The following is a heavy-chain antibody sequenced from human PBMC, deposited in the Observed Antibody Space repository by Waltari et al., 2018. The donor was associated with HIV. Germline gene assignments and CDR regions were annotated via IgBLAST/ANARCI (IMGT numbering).Heavy chain of an antibody. CDR3: ALSSYPNTTGLYVNWFDP. CDR2: IIPGFCTT. D-gene: IGHD6-19*01. V-gene: IGHV1-69*01. J-gene: IGHJ5*02. CDR1: RDTFNNYA. Sequence: QVQLVQTGTEVKKPGSSVKVSCKTSRDTFNNYAVNWVRQAPGQGLEWMGGIIPGFCTTNYAQKIVARVTITADGFTGTTYMELTALRTDETAIYYCALSSYPNTTGLYVNWFDPLGQGTLVSVSS.